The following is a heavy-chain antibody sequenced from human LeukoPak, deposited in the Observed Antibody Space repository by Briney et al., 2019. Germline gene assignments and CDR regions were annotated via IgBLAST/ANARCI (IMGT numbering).Heavy chain of an antibody. V-gene: IGHV3-48*03. J-gene: IGHJ6*04. CDR2: ISSSGSTI. CDR1: GFSFSNTN. Sequence: PGGSLRLSCTASGFSFSNTNFNWVRQAPGKGLEWVSYISSSGSTIYYAGSVKGRFTISRDNAKNSLYLQMNSLRAEDTAVYYCAELGITMIGGVWGKGTTVTISS. D-gene: IGHD3-10*02. CDR3: AELGITMIGGV.